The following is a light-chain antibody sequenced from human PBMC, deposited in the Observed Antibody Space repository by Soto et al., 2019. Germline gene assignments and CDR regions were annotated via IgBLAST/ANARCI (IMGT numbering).Light chain of an antibody. CDR2: GAS. CDR3: QQYNNWPIT. V-gene: IGKV3D-15*01. Sequence: EIVMTQSPATLSVSPGDGATLSCRASQSVDSNLAWYQQKPGQTPRLLMYGASTRPTGIPARFSGSGSGTEFTLTISSLQSEDFAVYYCQQYNNWPITFGQGTRLEIK. CDR1: QSVDSN. J-gene: IGKJ5*01.